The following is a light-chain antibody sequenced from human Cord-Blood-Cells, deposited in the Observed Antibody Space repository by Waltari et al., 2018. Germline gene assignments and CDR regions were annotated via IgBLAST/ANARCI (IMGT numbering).Light chain of an antibody. CDR3: CSYAGSVV. Sequence: QSALTQPASVSGSPGQSITIACTGTSSAGGSSNLVSWYQQHAGKAPKLMIYQFSKRPSGVSNRFSGSKSGNTASLTISGLQAEDEADYYCCSYAGSVVFGGGTKLTVL. CDR2: QFS. V-gene: IGLV2-23*02. J-gene: IGLJ2*01. CDR1: SSAGGSSNL.